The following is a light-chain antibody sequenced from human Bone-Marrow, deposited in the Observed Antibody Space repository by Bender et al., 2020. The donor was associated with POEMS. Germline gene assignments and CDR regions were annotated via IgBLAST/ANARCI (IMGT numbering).Light chain of an antibody. CDR1: GSNIGGYP. CDR2: TNN. V-gene: IGLV1-44*01. J-gene: IGLJ1*01. Sequence: QSVLTQPPSASGTTGQRVTISCSGSGSNIGGYPVNWYQQLPGTAPRLLIYTNNERPSGIPARFSGSSSGTTVTLTISGAQVEDEADFYCYSAADNNLRVFGSGTKLTVL. CDR3: YSAADNNLRV.